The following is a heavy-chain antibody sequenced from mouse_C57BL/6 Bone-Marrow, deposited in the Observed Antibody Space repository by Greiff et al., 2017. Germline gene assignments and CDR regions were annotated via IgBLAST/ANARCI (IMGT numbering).Heavy chain of an antibody. CDR2: MHPNGGSP. CDR1: GYTFTNYW. D-gene: IGHD2-4*01. J-gene: IGHJ4*01. CDR3: ARSYDYDDYTMDY. V-gene: IGHV1-64*01. Sequence: QVQLKQPGAELVKPGASVKLSCKASGYTFTNYWMHWVKPRPGQGLEWIGMMHPNGGSPDYNEKFKSEATLSVDKSSRTAYMELSSLTSEDSAVYYCARSYDYDDYTMDYWGQGTSVTVSS.